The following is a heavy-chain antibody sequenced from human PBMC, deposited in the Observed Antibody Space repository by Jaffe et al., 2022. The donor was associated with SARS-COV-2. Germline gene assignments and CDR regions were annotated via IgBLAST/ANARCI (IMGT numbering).Heavy chain of an antibody. J-gene: IGHJ4*02. V-gene: IGHV3-23*04. CDR1: GFTFNNYA. CDR2: ISGSGGST. CDR3: AKVCTSCRTDS. D-gene: IGHD2-2*01. Sequence: EVQLVESGGGLVQPGGSLRLSCAASGFTFNNYAMSWVRQAPGKGLEWVSGISGSGGSTYYAESVKGRFTISRDNSKNTLYLQMNSLRAEDTAIYYCAKVCTSCRTDSWGQGTLVTVSS.